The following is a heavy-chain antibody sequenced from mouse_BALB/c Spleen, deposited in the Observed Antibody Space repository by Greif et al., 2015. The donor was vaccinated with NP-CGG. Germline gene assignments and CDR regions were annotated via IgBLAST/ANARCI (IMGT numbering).Heavy chain of an antibody. D-gene: IGHD2-10*02. CDR3: ARLYGNYDYYAMDY. V-gene: IGHV5-9*02. Sequence: EVMLVESGGGLVKPGGSLKLSCAASGFAFSSYDMSWVRQTPEKRLEWVATISSGGSYTYYPDSVKGRFTISRDNARNTLYLQMSSLRSEDTALYYCARLYGNYDYYAMDYWGQGTSVTVSS. J-gene: IGHJ4*01. CDR1: GFAFSSYD. CDR2: ISSGGSYT.